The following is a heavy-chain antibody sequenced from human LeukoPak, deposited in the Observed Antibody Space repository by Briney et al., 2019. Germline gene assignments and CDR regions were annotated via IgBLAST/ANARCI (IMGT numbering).Heavy chain of an antibody. CDR2: INTHSGGT. D-gene: IGHD6-6*01. CDR3: ARTLIAAPVDY. Sequence: ASVKVSCKASGYTFTDYYMHWVRQAPGQGLEWMGWINTHSGGTSYAQKSQGRVTMTRDTSISTAYMDLNRLRSDDTAVYYCARTLIAAPVDYWGQGTLVTVSS. CDR1: GYTFTDYY. V-gene: IGHV1-2*02. J-gene: IGHJ4*02.